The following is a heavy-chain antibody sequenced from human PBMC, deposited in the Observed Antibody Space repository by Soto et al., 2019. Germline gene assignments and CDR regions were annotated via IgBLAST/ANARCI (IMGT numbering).Heavy chain of an antibody. CDR3: ARDVPIYGSGSYYYYYYGMDV. CDR1: GFTFSSYA. D-gene: IGHD3-10*01. CDR2: ISYDGSNK. J-gene: IGHJ6*02. Sequence: ALRLSCAASGFTFSSYAMHWVRQAPSKGLEWVAVISYDGSNKYYADSVKGRFTISRDNSKNTLYLQMNSLRAEDTAVYYCARDVPIYGSGSYYYYYYGMDVWGQGTTVTVSS. V-gene: IGHV3-30-3*01.